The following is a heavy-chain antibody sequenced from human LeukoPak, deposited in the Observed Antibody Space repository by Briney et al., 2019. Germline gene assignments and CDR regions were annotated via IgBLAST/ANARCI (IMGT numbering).Heavy chain of an antibody. D-gene: IGHD3-22*01. CDR1: GGSISRYY. Sequence: SETLSLTCTVSGGSISRYYWNWIRQPPGKGLEWIGYIYYSGSTNYNPSLKSRVTISVDTSKNQFSLKLSSVTAADTAVYYCARGCYDSSGYSYPFDYWGQGTLVTVSS. J-gene: IGHJ4*02. V-gene: IGHV4-59*01. CDR3: ARGCYDSSGYSYPFDY. CDR2: IYYSGST.